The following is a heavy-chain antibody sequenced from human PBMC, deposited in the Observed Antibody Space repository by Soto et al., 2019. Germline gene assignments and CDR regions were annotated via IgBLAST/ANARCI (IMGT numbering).Heavy chain of an antibody. CDR2: ISYDGGNE. CDR1: RFSFSTYA. V-gene: IGHV3-30-3*01. Sequence: QVQLVESGGGVVQPGRSLRLSCAASRFSFSTYAIHWVRQAPGKGLEWVAGISYDGGNEYYADSVKGRFTFSRDNSKSTLYLKMNSLGPDDTAVYYCTRDRSGSHEIDDTLDIWGRGTMVTVSS. CDR3: TRDRSGSHEIDDTLDI. D-gene: IGHD1-26*01. J-gene: IGHJ3*02.